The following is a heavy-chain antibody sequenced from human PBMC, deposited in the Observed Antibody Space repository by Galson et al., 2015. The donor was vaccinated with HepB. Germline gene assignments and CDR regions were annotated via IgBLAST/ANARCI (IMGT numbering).Heavy chain of an antibody. V-gene: IGHV3-7*01. CDR2: IKQDGSEK. Sequence: SLRLSCAASGFTFSSYWMSWVRQAPGKGLEWVANIKQDGSEKYYVDSVKGRFTISRDNAKNSLYLQMNSLRAEGTAVYYCARDPLHSSSSGLDYWGQGTLVTVSS. CDR1: GFTFSSYW. CDR3: ARDPLHSSSSGLDY. D-gene: IGHD6-6*01. J-gene: IGHJ4*02.